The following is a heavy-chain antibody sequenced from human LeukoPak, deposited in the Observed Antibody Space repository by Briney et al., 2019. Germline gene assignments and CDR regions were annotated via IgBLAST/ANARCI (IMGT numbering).Heavy chain of an antibody. J-gene: IGHJ6*03. V-gene: IGHV3-48*03. CDR2: ISSSGSTI. CDR1: GFTFSSYE. CDR3: ATTLYSSSWLSAYYYYYYMDV. Sequence: GGSLRLSCAASGFTFSSYEMNWVRQAPGKGLEWVSYISSSGSTIYYADSVKGRFTISRDNAKNSLHLQMNSLRAEDTAVYYCATTLYSSSWLSAYYYYYYMDVWGKGTTVTVSS. D-gene: IGHD6-13*01.